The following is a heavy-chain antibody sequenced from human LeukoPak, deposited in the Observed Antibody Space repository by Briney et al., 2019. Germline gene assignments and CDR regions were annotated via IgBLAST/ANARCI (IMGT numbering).Heavy chain of an antibody. CDR3: AAVNCGGDCYPSDAFDI. CDR1: GYTFTGYY. J-gene: IGHJ3*02. CDR2: FNPNSGGT. V-gene: IGHV1-2*02. D-gene: IGHD2-21*02. Sequence: GASVKVSCKASGYTFTGYYMHWVRQAPGQGLEWRGWFNPNSGGTNYAQKFQGRVTMTRDTSTSTVYMELSSLRSEDTAVYYCAAVNCGGDCYPSDAFDIWGQGTMVTVSS.